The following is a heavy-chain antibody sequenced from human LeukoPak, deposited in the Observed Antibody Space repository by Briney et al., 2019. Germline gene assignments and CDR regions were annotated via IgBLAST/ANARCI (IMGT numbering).Heavy chain of an antibody. CDR3: ASSDLWFGEFLDY. J-gene: IGHJ4*02. Sequence: PGGSLRLSCAASGFTFSSYAMHWVRQAPGKGLEWVAVISYDGSNKYYADSVKGRFTISRDNSKNTLYLQMNSLRAEDTAVYYCASSDLWFGEFLDYWGQGTLVTVSS. CDR1: GFTFSSYA. CDR2: ISYDGSNK. D-gene: IGHD3-10*01. V-gene: IGHV3-30-3*01.